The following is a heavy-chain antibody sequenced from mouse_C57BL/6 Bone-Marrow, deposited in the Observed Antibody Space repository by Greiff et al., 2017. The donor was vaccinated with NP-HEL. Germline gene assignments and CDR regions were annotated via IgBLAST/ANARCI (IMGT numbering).Heavy chain of an antibody. CDR1: GYAFTNYL. Sequence: QVQLKQSGAELVRPGTSVKVSCKASGYAFTNYLIEWVKQRPGQGLEWIGVINPGSGGTNYNEKFKGKATLTADKSSSTAYMQLSSLTSEDSAVYFCARGRDYGSSYGLYFDYWGQGTTLTVSS. CDR3: ARGRDYGSSYGLYFDY. D-gene: IGHD1-1*01. J-gene: IGHJ2*01. CDR2: INPGSGGT. V-gene: IGHV1-54*01.